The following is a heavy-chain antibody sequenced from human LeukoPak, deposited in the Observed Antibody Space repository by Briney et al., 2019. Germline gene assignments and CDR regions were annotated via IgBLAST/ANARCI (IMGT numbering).Heavy chain of an antibody. D-gene: IGHD5-12*01. V-gene: IGHV4-59*12. CDR1: GDSFSYFY. CDR2: IYNGGST. J-gene: IGHJ4*02. CDR3: ARDTRERWLRHYYFDY. Sequence: SETLSLTCTVSGDSFSYFYWSWIRQPPGKGLEWIGYIYNGGSTNYNPSLKSRVTMSLDTSKNQFSLKLSSVTAADTAVYYCARDTRERWLRHYYFDYWGQGTLVTVSS.